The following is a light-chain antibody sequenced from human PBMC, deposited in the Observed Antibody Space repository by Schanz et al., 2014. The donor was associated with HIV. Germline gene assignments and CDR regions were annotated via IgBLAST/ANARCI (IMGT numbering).Light chain of an antibody. CDR3: CSFTSSNTLL. CDR2: DVN. V-gene: IGLV2-14*03. CDR1: SRDVGGHNY. Sequence: QSALTQPASVSGSPGQSITIYCSGTSRDVGGHNYVSWYQQYPGKGPKLIIYDVNNRPSGISDRFSASKSGNTASLTISGLQAEDEADYYCCSFTSSNTLLFGGGTKVTVL. J-gene: IGLJ2*01.